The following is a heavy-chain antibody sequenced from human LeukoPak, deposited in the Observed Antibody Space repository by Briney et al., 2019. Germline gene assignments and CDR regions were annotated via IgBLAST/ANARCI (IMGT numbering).Heavy chain of an antibody. V-gene: IGHV4-34*01. Sequence: SETLSLTCAVYGGSFSGYYWSWIRQPPGKGLEWIGEINHSGSTNYNPSLKSRVTISVDTSKNQFSLKLSSVTAADTAVYYCASDYSTDYWGQGTLVTVSS. J-gene: IGHJ4*02. CDR3: ASDYSTDY. D-gene: IGHD4-11*01. CDR2: INHSGST. CDR1: GGSFSGYY.